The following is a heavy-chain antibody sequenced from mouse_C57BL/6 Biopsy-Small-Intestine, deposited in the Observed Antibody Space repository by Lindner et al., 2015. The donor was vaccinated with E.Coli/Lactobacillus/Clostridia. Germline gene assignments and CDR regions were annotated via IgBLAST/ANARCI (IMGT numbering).Heavy chain of an antibody. CDR1: GYAFSSFW. Sequence: VQLQESGPELVKPGASVKISCKASGYAFSSFWMNWVKQRPGEGLEWIGRIYPGDGNTNYNGKFKGKATLTADKSSSTAYMHLSSLTSEDSTVYFCARTPAPDSSGYDYWGQGTSLTVSS. CDR2: IYPGDGNT. J-gene: IGHJ2*02. V-gene: IGHV1-82*01. D-gene: IGHD3-2*02. CDR3: ARTPAPDSSGYDY.